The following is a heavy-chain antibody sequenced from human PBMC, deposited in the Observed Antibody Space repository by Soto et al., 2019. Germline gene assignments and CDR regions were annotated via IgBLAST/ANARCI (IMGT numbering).Heavy chain of an antibody. CDR2: IYYTGNT. J-gene: IGHJ3*02. CDR3: ARVGISSSDAFDI. V-gene: IGHV4-31*03. D-gene: IGHD6-6*01. CDR1: GGSISSGGYY. Sequence: ASETLSLTCSVSGGSISSGGYYWSWIRQHPEKGLEWIGHIYYTGNTYYNASLKSRVTISVDTSNNQFSLKLSSVTAADTAVYYCARVGISSSDAFDIWGQGTTVTVSS.